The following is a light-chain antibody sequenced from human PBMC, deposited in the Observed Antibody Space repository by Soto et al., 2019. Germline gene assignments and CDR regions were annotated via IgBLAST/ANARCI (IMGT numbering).Light chain of an antibody. CDR3: QHYAGGSRIT. CDR2: GAS. V-gene: IGKV3-20*01. J-gene: IGKJ5*01. Sequence: EIVMTHSPSTLSLSPGSRSSLSCRASQSVSSRLASYQQKPGQAPRLLISGASSRATGIPDRFSGSGFATDFTLTISRLEPEDFALYYCQHYAGGSRITFGHGTRLEI. CDR1: QSVSSR.